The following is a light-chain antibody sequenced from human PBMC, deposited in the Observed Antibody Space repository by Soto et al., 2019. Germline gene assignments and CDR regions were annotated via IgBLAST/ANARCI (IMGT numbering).Light chain of an antibody. CDR1: QSVSSSY. V-gene: IGKV3-20*01. CDR3: QQYGSSPLLT. Sequence: EIVLSLSPGTLSLSPGERATLSCRASQSVSSSYLAWYQQKPGQAPRLLIYGASSRATGIPDRFSGSGSGTDFTLTISRLEPEDFAVYYCQQYGSSPLLTFGGGSMVDVK. CDR2: GAS. J-gene: IGKJ4*01.